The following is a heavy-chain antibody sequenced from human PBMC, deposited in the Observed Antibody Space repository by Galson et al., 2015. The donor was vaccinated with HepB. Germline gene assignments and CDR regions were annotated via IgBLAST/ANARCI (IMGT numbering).Heavy chain of an antibody. V-gene: IGHV1-69*02. CDR3: ARLGGFYDSANRLDAFDI. D-gene: IGHD3-22*01. CDR1: GGTFSSHT. CDR2: IIPILGIA. Sequence: SVKVSCKASGGTFSSHTISWVRQAPGQGLEWMGRIIPILGIANYAQKFQGRVTITADKSTSTAYMELSSLRSEDTAVYYCARLGGFYDSANRLDAFDIWGQGTMVTVSS. J-gene: IGHJ3*02.